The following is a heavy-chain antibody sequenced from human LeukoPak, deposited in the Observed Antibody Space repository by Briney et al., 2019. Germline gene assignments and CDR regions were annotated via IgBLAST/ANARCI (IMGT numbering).Heavy chain of an antibody. CDR2: IYKGGET. D-gene: IGHD2-2*01. V-gene: IGHV3-53*01. CDR1: GFSLSSTY. Sequence: GGSLRLSCAASGFSLSSTYMSWVRQAPGKGLEWVSSIYKGGETFYAESVEGRFTISRDNFKNTLFLQMNSLRVEDTAVYFCAREGGSGYCSTTRCSLDVWGKGTTVTVSS. J-gene: IGHJ6*04. CDR3: AREGGSGYCSTTRCSLDV.